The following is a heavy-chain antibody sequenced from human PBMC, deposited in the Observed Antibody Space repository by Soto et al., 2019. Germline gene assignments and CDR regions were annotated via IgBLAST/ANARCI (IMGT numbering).Heavy chain of an antibody. D-gene: IGHD3-10*01. J-gene: IGHJ5*02. Sequence: LSLTCTVSGGSISSGDYYWSWIRQPPGKGLEWIGYIYYSGSTYYNPSLKSRVTISVDTSKNQFSLKLSSVTAADTAVYYCARQDVYYYGSGSSQNWFDPWGQGTLVTVSS. V-gene: IGHV4-30-4*01. CDR3: ARQDVYYYGSGSSQNWFDP. CDR2: IYYSGST. CDR1: GGSISSGDYY.